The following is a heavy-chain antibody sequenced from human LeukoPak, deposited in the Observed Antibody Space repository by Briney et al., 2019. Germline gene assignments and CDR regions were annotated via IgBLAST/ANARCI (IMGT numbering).Heavy chain of an antibody. D-gene: IGHD6-13*01. CDR1: GGSISSSNW. V-gene: IGHV4-4*02. CDR2: IYHSGST. Sequence: SGTLSLTCAVSGGSISSSNWWSWVRQPPGKGLEWIGEIYHSGSTNYNPSLKSRVTISVDKSKNQFSLKLSSVTAADTAVYYCARAPIAAGGTENFDYWGQGTLVTVSS. J-gene: IGHJ4*02. CDR3: ARAPIAAGGTENFDY.